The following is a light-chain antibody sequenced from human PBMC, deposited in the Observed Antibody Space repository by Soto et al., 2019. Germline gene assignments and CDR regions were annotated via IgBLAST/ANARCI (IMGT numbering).Light chain of an antibody. CDR2: EVI. J-gene: IGLJ2*01. V-gene: IGLV2-18*02. CDR3: SSYTSSNTVV. CDR1: SYDVGSYNR. Sequence: QSALTQPPSVSGSPGQSVTISCTGTSYDVGSYNRVSWYQQPPCTAPKLMIYEVIYRPSGVPDRFSGSKSGNTASLTISGLQAEDEADYYCSSYTSSNTVVFGGGTKVTVL.